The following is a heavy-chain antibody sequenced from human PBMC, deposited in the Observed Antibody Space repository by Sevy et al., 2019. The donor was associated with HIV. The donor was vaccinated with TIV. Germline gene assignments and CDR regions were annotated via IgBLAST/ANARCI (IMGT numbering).Heavy chain of an antibody. Sequence: GGSLRLSCAASGFTFSSYGMHWVRQAPGKGLERVAVIWYDGSNKYYADSVKGRFTISRDNSKNTLYLQMNSLRAEDTAVYYCARGPPLGGFYYMDVWGKGTTVTVSS. J-gene: IGHJ6*03. CDR2: IWYDGSNK. CDR1: GFTFSSYG. V-gene: IGHV3-33*01. D-gene: IGHD3-16*01. CDR3: ARGPPLGGFYYMDV.